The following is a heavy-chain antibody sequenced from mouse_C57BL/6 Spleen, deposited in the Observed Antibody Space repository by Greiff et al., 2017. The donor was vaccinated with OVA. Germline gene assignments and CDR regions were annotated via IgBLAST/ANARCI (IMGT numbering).Heavy chain of an antibody. CDR2: ICYDGSN. CDR1: GYPITSGYY. CDR3: ARCGYLYYFDY. V-gene: IGHV3-6*01. D-gene: IGHD2-2*01. Sequence: LVESGPGLVKPSQSLSLTRSVTGYPITSGYYWNWIRQFPGNKLEWMGYICYDGSNNYNPSLKNRISITRDTAKNQFFLKLNSVTTEDTATYYCARCGYLYYFDYWGQGTTLTVSS. J-gene: IGHJ2*01.